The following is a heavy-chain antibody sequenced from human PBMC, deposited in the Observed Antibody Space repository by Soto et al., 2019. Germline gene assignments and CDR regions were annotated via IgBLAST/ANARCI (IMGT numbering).Heavy chain of an antibody. J-gene: IGHJ5*02. Sequence: SETLSLTCTVSGGSISSSSYYWGWIRQPPGKGLEWIGSIYYSGSTYYNPSLKSRVTISVDTSKNQFSLKLSSVTAADTAVYYCARLHRWLVDTVATGWFDPWGQGTLVTVSS. CDR3: ARLHRWLVDTVATGWFDP. V-gene: IGHV4-39*01. CDR1: GGSISSSSYY. D-gene: IGHD5-12*01. CDR2: IYYSGST.